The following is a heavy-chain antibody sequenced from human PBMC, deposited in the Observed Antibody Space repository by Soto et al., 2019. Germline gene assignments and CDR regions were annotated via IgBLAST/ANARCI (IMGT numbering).Heavy chain of an antibody. CDR1: GGSLSNYY. Sequence: QVQLQQWGAGLLKPSETLSLTCAVSGGSLSNYYWSWIRQPPGKGLEWIGEIYHSGSTNYNPSLKRRVTISVDTSKTPFSLALSSVTAADPAVYYCATSTIYFFQSGGSHPVPLGFWGQGTLVTVSS. CDR2: IYHSGST. V-gene: IGHV4-34*02. CDR3: ATSTIYFFQSGGSHPVPLGF. D-gene: IGHD2-15*01. J-gene: IGHJ4*02.